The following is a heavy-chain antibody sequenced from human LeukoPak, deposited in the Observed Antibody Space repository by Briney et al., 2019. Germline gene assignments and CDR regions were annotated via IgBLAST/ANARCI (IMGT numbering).Heavy chain of an antibody. CDR3: AREVRGYYFDY. V-gene: IGHV3-53*01. Sequence: GGSLRLSCAASGFTVTSNYMTWVRQAPGQGLEWVSVISSGGNTYYADSVKVRFTISRDNSKNTVYLQMSGLRAEDTAVYYCAREVRGYYFDYWGQGTLVTASS. CDR1: GFTVTSNY. J-gene: IGHJ4*02. D-gene: IGHD5-12*01. CDR2: ISSGGNT.